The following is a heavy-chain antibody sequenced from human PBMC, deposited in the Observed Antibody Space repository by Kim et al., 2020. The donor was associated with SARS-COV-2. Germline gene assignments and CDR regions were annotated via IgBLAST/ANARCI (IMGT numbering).Heavy chain of an antibody. D-gene: IGHD5-12*01. V-gene: IGHV4-38-2*02. CDR3: ARDAYRWLQLDGWFDP. CDR1: GYSISSSYY. Sequence: SETLSLTCTVSGYSISSSYYWGWIRQPPGKGLEWIGSSYHSGSSYYNPSLKSRVTISVDTSKNQFSLKLSSVTAADTAVYYCARDAYRWLQLDGWFDPWG. CDR2: SYHSGSS. J-gene: IGHJ5*02.